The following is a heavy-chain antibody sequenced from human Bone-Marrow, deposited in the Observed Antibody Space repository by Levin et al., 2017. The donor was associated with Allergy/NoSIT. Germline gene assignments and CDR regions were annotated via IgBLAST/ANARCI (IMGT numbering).Heavy chain of an antibody. J-gene: IGHJ4*02. V-gene: IGHV3-30-3*01. Sequence: GESLKISCAGSGGALNNYAMHWVRQAPGKGLEWVAVISFDGTNDYYADSVKGRFTISRDNSKNTLYLQMYNLRTEDTAVYYCARDLYYGGISGPFDYWGQRTLVTVSS. CDR2: ISFDGTND. D-gene: IGHD4-23*01. CDR3: ARDLYYGGISGPFDY. CDR1: GGALNNYA.